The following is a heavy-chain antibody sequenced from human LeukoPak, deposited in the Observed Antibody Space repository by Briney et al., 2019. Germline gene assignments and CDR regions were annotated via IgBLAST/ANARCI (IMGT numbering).Heavy chain of an antibody. CDR1: GFFFGGHA. D-gene: IGHD3-10*01. CDR2: IDKDSDRV. V-gene: IGHV3-48*01. CDR3: ARYHLGSYLKDLFDR. J-gene: IGHJ5*02. Sequence: SGGSLRLSCEDSGFFFGGHAMNWLRQAPGKGPEWIAFIDKDSDRVYYAESVEGRFTVSRDNAKNSLYLQMSSLRVEDTAIYYCARYHLGSYLKDLFDRWGQGSVVTVSS.